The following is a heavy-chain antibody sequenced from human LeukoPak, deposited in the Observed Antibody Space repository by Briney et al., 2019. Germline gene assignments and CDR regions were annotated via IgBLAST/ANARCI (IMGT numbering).Heavy chain of an antibody. V-gene: IGHV4-31*03. J-gene: IGHJ4*02. Sequence: SQTLSLTCTVSGGSISSGGYYWSWIRQHPGKGLEWIGYIYYSGSTYYNPSLKSRVTISVDTSKNQFSLKLSFVTAADTAVYYCARGGYDFGYFDYWGQGTLVTVSS. CDR2: IYYSGST. CDR1: GGSISSGGYY. D-gene: IGHD5-12*01. CDR3: ARGGYDFGYFDY.